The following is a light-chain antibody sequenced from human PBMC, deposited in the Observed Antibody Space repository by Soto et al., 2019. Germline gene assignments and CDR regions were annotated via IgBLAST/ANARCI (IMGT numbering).Light chain of an antibody. CDR1: SSNIGSSN. CDR3: AAWDDSLNGRV. J-gene: IGLJ1*01. V-gene: IGLV1-44*01. Sequence: QSVLTQPPSASGTRWQRVTICWSGGSSNIGSSNVNWYQQLPGTAPKLLIYTNNQRPSGVPARFSGSKSGTSASLAISGLQSEDEADYYCAAWDDSLNGRVFGTGTKVTVL. CDR2: TNN.